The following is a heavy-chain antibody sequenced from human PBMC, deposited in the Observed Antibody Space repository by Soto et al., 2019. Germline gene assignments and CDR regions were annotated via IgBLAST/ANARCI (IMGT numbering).Heavy chain of an antibody. V-gene: IGHV5-51*03. CDR3: ARDMVRGKNYYGVDV. D-gene: IGHD3-10*01. Sequence: EVQLVQSGAEVKKPGESLKISCKGSGYSFTNYWIGWVRQMPGKGLEWMGIIYPGDSDTRYSPSFQGQVTISADKSITTAYLQWSSLKASDTAMYYCARDMVRGKNYYGVDVWGQGTTVTVSS. J-gene: IGHJ6*02. CDR1: GYSFTNYW. CDR2: IYPGDSDT.